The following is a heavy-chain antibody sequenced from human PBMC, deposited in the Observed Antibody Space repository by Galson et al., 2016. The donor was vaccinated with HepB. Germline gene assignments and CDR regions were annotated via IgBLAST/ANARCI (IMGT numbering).Heavy chain of an antibody. D-gene: IGHD1-26*01. Sequence: SVKVSCKASGYTFTNHAMHWVRQAPGQSLEWMGWINTGKGNTKYSQKFQDRVTITRDTSASTGYMELSNLRSEDTAFYFCARLSTSGTYFGYWGQGVLVNVSS. CDR2: INTGKGNT. V-gene: IGHV1-3*04. J-gene: IGHJ4*02. CDR3: ARLSTSGTYFGY. CDR1: GYTFTNHA.